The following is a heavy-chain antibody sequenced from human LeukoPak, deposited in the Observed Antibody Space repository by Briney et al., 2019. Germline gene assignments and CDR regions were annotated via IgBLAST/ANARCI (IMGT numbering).Heavy chain of an antibody. V-gene: IGHV4-39*07. D-gene: IGHD6-19*01. CDR1: GGSISSSSYY. CDR2: IYYSGST. CDR3: ARYSSGWRSFDI. J-gene: IGHJ3*02. Sequence: PSETLSLTCTVYGGSISSSSYYWGWIRQPSGKGLEWIVSIYYSGSTYYNPSLKSRVTISVETSKNQFSLKLRSVTAADTAVYYCARYSSGWRSFDIWGQGTMVTVSS.